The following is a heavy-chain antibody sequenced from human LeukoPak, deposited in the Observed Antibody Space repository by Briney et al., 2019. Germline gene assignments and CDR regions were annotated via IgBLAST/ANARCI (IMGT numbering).Heavy chain of an antibody. CDR1: GFTFNNYG. CDR3: VKKAVTVTGNYFDY. D-gene: IGHD6-19*01. V-gene: IGHV3-23*01. CDR2: ISATGGST. Sequence: GGSLRLSCAASGFTFNNYGMNWVRQSPGKGLEWVSVISATGGSTYYADSVKGRFTISRDNSKDMVYLQMDSLRAEDTALYYCVKKAVTVTGNYFDYWGQGTLVTVSS. J-gene: IGHJ4*02.